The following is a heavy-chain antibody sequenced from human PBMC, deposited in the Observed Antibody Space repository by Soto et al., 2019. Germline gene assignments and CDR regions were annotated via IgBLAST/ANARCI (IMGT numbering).Heavy chain of an antibody. D-gene: IGHD2-15*01. CDR1: GYTFTSYG. V-gene: IGHV1-18*01. Sequence: QVQLVQSGAEVRKPGASVKVSCKASGYTFTSYGISWVRQAPGQGLEGMGWISAYNGNTNYAQKLQGRVTMTTDPSTSTAYMELRSLRSDDTAVYYCAREGYCSGGSCYVVEVQHWGQGTLVTVSS. CDR3: AREGYCSGGSCYVVEVQH. J-gene: IGHJ1*01. CDR2: ISAYNGNT.